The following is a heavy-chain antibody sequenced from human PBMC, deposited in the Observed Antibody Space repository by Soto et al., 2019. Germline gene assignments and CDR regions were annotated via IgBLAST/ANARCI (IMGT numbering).Heavy chain of an antibody. CDR3: AKARRYCSSTSCENYYYYYGMDV. Sequence: GGSLRLSCAASGFTFSSYAMSWVRQAPGKGLEWVSAISGSGGSTYYADSVKGRFTISRDNSKNTLYLQMNGLRAEDTAVYYCAKARRYCSSTSCENYYYYYGMDVWGQGTTVTVSS. CDR1: GFTFSSYA. J-gene: IGHJ6*02. D-gene: IGHD2-2*01. CDR2: ISGSGGST. V-gene: IGHV3-23*01.